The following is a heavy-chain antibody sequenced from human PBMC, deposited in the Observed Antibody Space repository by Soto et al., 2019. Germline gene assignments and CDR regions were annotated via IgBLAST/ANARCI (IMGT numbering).Heavy chain of an antibody. CDR3: ERLMITFRGVLDDS. Sequence: GASVKVSCKASGYSFTDFYVHWLRQAPGQGLEWMGCILPNSGVTKYADNFQGRVTMTRDTSIDTAYMDLSSLTSDDTAVYYCERLMITFRGVLDDSWGQGTLVTVSS. CDR1: GYSFTDFY. V-gene: IGHV1-2*02. D-gene: IGHD3-16*01. CDR2: ILPNSGVT. J-gene: IGHJ4*02.